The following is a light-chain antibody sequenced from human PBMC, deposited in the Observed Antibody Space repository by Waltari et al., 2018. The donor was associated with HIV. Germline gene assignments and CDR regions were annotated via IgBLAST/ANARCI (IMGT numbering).Light chain of an antibody. J-gene: IGLJ2*01. CDR1: SLRNYN. CDR2: PKN. CDR3: NSRDSSGNHLV. V-gene: IGLV3-19*01. Sequence: SSELTQDPAVSVALGQTVRISCQGDSLRNYNASWYQQTPGQAPLLVIYPKNNRTSGIPDRFSGSSSGNTASLTITGAQAEDEADYYCNSRDSSGNHLVFGGGTKLTVL.